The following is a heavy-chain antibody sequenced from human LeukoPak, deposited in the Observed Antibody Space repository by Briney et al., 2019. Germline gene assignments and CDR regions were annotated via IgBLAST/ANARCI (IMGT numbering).Heavy chain of an antibody. J-gene: IGHJ4*02. CDR3: ARRSMVRGVRSRAFDY. D-gene: IGHD3-10*01. V-gene: IGHV6-1*01. CDR2: TYYRSKWYN. CDR1: GDSVSSNSAA. Sequence: PSQTLSLTCAISGDSVSSNSAAWNWIRQSPSRGLEWLGRTYYRSKWYNDYAVSVKSRITINPDTSKNQFSLKLSSVTAADTAVYYCARRSMVRGVRSRAFDYWGQGTLVTVSS.